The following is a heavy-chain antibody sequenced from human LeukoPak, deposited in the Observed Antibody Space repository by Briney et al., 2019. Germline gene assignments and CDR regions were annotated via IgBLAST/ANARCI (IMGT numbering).Heavy chain of an antibody. J-gene: IGHJ6*02. CDR1: GFSFSSYS. CDR2: ISSSSGTT. V-gene: IGHV3-48*04. D-gene: IGHD6-13*01. CDR3: ARDVRAAAGKGNYYYGMDV. Sequence: GGSLRLSCAASGFSFSSYSMNWVRQAPGKGLEWVSYISSSSGTTYYADSVKGRFTISRDNAKNSLYLQMNSLRAEDTAVYYCARDVRAAAGKGNYYYGMDVWGQGTTVTVSS.